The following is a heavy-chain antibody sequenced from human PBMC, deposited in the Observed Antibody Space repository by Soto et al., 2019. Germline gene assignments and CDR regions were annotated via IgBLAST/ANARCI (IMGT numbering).Heavy chain of an antibody. Sequence: QVQLVESGGGVVQPGRSLRLSCAASGFTSSSYGMHWVRQAPGKGLEWVAVISYDGSNKYYADSVKGRFTISRDNSKNTLYLQMNSLRAEDTAVYYCAKVPPSYDSSGIDDYWGQGTLVTVSS. CDR2: ISYDGSNK. CDR1: GFTSSSYG. CDR3: AKVPPSYDSSGIDDY. J-gene: IGHJ4*02. D-gene: IGHD3-22*01. V-gene: IGHV3-30*18.